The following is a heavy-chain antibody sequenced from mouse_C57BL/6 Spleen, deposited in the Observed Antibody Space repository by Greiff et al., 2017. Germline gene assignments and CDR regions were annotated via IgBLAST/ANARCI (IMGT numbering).Heavy chain of an antibody. J-gene: IGHJ2*01. D-gene: IGHD2-10*02. CDR1: GYTFTSYW. CDR3: ARCPYGSREYFDY. Sequence: VQLQQPGAELVRPGTSVKLSCKASGYTFTSYWMHWVKQRPGQGLEWIGVIDPSDSYTNYNQKFKGKATLTVDTSSSTAYMQLSSLTSEDSAVYYCARCPYGSREYFDYWGQGTTLTVSS. V-gene: IGHV1-59*01. CDR2: IDPSDSYT.